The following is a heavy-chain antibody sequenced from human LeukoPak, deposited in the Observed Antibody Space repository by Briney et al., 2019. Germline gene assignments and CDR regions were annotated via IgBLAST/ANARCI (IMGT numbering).Heavy chain of an antibody. Sequence: ASVKVSCKASGYTFTSYGISWVRQAPGQGLEWTAWISAYNGNTDYAQKLQGRVSMTTDTSTSTVYMELRSLRSDDTAVYYCAREGELGYCSSTSCLKAFDYWGQGTLVTVSS. CDR2: ISAYNGNT. D-gene: IGHD2-2*01. V-gene: IGHV1-18*01. CDR1: GYTFTSYG. CDR3: AREGELGYCSSTSCLKAFDY. J-gene: IGHJ4*02.